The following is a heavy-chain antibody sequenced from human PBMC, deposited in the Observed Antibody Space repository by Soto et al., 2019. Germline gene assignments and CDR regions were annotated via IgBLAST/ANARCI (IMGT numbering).Heavy chain of an antibody. D-gene: IGHD5-18*01. J-gene: IGHJ3*02. CDR2: ISYDGSNK. CDR1: GFTFSSYA. CDR3: ARDGGYSYGWVGAFDI. Sequence: PGGSLRLSCAASGFTFSSYAMHWVRQAPGKGLEWVAVISYDGSNKYYADSVKGRFTISRDNSKNTLYLQMNSLRAEDTAVYYCARDGGYSYGWVGAFDIWGQGTMVTVS. V-gene: IGHV3-30-3*01.